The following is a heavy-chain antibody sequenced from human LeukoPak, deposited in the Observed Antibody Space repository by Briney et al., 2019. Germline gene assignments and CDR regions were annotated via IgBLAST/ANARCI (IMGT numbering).Heavy chain of an antibody. CDR3: TRDRSRAEDD. Sequence: GGSLRLSCAASGFTFSSYGMHWVRQAPGKGLEWVANINQGGSDKYYVDSVKGRFTISRDNANNLLYLQMNSLRGEDTAVYYCTRDRSRAEDDWGQGTLVTVSS. CDR2: INQGGSDK. CDR1: GFTFSSYG. V-gene: IGHV3-7*01. J-gene: IGHJ4*02. D-gene: IGHD1-14*01.